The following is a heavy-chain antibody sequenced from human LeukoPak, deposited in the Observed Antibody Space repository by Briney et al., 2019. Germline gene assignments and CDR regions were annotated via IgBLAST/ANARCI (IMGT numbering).Heavy chain of an antibody. D-gene: IGHD3-10*01. V-gene: IGHV3-74*01. Sequence: PGGPLRLSCAASGFTFSNYWMHWVRQDPGKGLVWVSFINPDGSTTNYADSVKGRFTISRDNAKNALYLQMNSLRAEDTAVYYCAKDLHYGSADYWGQGTLVTVSS. J-gene: IGHJ4*02. CDR3: AKDLHYGSADY. CDR2: INPDGSTT. CDR1: GFTFSNYW.